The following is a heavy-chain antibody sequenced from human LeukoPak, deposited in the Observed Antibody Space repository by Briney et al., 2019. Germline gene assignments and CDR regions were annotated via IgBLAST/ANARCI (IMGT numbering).Heavy chain of an antibody. D-gene: IGHD6-19*01. J-gene: IGHJ3*02. CDR1: GYTFTGYY. V-gene: IGHV1-2*02. CDR2: INPNSGGT. CDR3: ARDEAVAGRGGGAFDI. Sequence: ASVKVSCKASGYTFTGYYMHWVRQAPGQGLEGMGWINPNSGGTNYAQKFQGRVTMTRDTSISTAYMELSRLRSDDTAVYYCARDEAVAGRGGGAFDIWGQGTMVTVSS.